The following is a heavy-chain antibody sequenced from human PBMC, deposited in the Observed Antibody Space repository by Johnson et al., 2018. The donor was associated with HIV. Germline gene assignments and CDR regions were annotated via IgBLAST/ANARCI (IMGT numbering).Heavy chain of an antibody. Sequence: MLLVESGGGVVRPGGSLRLSCAASGFTFDDFGMNWVRQAPGKGLEWVSTINWNGGSTGYADSVKGRFTISRDNAKNSLYLQMNSLRAEDTALYYCAREVDYAVNTQHLDAFDIWGQGTVVTVSS. D-gene: IGHD4-17*01. V-gene: IGHV3-20*04. CDR3: AREVDYAVNTQHLDAFDI. CDR1: GFTFDDFG. J-gene: IGHJ3*02. CDR2: INWNGGST.